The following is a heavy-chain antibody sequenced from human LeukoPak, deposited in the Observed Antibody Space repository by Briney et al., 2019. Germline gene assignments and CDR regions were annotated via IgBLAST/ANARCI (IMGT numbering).Heavy chain of an antibody. CDR3: ARQIAYYYDSSGYYTTDY. Sequence: GGSLRLSCAVSGFTFSSYGMHWVRQAPGKGLEWVAILYYDGSDKYYADSVKGRFTISRDNSKDTLYLQMNSLRAEDTAVYYCARQIAYYYDSSGYYTTDYWGQGTLVTVSS. CDR2: LYYDGSDK. V-gene: IGHV3-33*01. J-gene: IGHJ4*02. D-gene: IGHD3-22*01. CDR1: GFTFSSYG.